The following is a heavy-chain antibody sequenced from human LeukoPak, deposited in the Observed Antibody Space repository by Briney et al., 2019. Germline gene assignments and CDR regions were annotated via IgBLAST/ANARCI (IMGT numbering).Heavy chain of an antibody. J-gene: IGHJ3*02. CDR3: ARGVATGSDAFDI. V-gene: IGHV3-53*04. CDR2: IYSSGST. Sequence: GSLRLSCAASGFTVSSNYMSWVRPAPGKGLEWVSVIYSSGSTYYADSVKGRFTISRHNSKNTLYLQMNSLRAEDTAVYYCARGVATGSDAFDIWGQGTMVTVSS. CDR1: GFTVSSNY. D-gene: IGHD3-10*01.